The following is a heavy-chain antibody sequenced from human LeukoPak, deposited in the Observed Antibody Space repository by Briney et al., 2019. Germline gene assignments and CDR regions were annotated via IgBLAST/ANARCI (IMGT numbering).Heavy chain of an antibody. V-gene: IGHV3-30*04. CDR1: GFTFSSYA. CDR2: ISYDGSNK. Sequence: GGSLRLSCAVSGFTFSSYAMHGGRQAPGKGREGVAVISYDGSNKYYADSVTGRFTISRDNSKNTLYLQMNSLRAEDTAVYYCAREGWLSDFDYWGQGTLVTVSS. CDR3: AREGWLSDFDY. D-gene: IGHD5-12*01. J-gene: IGHJ4*02.